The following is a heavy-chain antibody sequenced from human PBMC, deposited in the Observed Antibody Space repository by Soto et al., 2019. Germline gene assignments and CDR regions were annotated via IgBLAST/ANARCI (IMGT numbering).Heavy chain of an antibody. CDR2: IYYSGST. D-gene: IGHD6-13*01. V-gene: IGHV4-59*08. J-gene: IGHJ3*02. Sequence: SETLSLTCTVSGGSISSYYWSWIRQPPGKGLEWIGYIYYSGSTNYNPSLKSRVTISVDTSKNQFSLKLSSVTAADTAVYYCASPGIAAAGTDDAFDIWGQGTMVTVSS. CDR3: ASPGIAAAGTDDAFDI. CDR1: GGSISSYY.